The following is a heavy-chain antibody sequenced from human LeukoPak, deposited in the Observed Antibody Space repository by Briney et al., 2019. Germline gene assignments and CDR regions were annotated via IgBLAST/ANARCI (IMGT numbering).Heavy chain of an antibody. Sequence: GGSLRLSCAASGFTFSSYSMNWVRQAPGKGLEWVSYISSSSSTIYYADSVKGRFTISRDNAKNSLYLQMNSLRDEDTAVYYCARGGPNSSGYAADGFDIWGQGTMVTVSS. V-gene: IGHV3-48*02. J-gene: IGHJ3*02. CDR3: ARGGPNSSGYAADGFDI. D-gene: IGHD3-22*01. CDR2: ISSSSSTI. CDR1: GFTFSSYS.